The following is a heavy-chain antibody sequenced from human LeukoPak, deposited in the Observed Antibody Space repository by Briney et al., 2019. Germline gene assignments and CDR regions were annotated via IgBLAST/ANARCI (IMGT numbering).Heavy chain of an antibody. V-gene: IGHV3-30*02. CDR2: IRYDGSNK. CDR3: ARVPPYYYGSGGFDY. Sequence: GGSLRLSCAASGFTFNSYGLHWVRQAPGKGLEWVAFIRYDGSNKYYADSVKGRFTISRDNSKNTLYLQMNSLRAEDTAVYYCARVPPYYYGSGGFDYWGQGTLVTVSS. CDR1: GFTFNSYG. J-gene: IGHJ4*02. D-gene: IGHD3-10*01.